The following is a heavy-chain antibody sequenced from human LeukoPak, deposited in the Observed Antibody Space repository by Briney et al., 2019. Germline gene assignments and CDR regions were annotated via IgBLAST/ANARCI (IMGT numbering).Heavy chain of an antibody. CDR1: GYTFTSYG. CDR3: ATVAAPGRIQLPLDY. CDR2: ISAYNGNT. Sequence: GASVKVSCKASGYTFTSYGISWVRQAPGQGLEWMGWISAYNGNTKYSQKVQGRVTMTTDTSTSTAYMELRSLRSEDTAVYYCATVAAPGRIQLPLDYWGQGTLVTVS. J-gene: IGHJ4*02. V-gene: IGHV1-18*01. D-gene: IGHD1-1*01.